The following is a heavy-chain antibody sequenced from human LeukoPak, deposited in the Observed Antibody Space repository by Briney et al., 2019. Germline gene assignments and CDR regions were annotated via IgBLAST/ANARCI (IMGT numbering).Heavy chain of an antibody. J-gene: IGHJ4*02. CDR2: IFYSGST. D-gene: IGHD5-18*01. V-gene: IGHV4-61*01. Sequence: SETLSLTCTVSGVSVSSGSYYWSWIRQPPGKGLEWIGYIFYSGSTNYNPSLKSRVTISVDTSKNQFSLKLSSVTAADTAVYYCAGGQRQYGYGYYLDYWGQGTLVTVSS. CDR1: GVSVSSGSYY. CDR3: AGGQRQYGYGYYLDY.